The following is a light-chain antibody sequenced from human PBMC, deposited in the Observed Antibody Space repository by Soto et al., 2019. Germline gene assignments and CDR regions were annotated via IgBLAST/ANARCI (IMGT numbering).Light chain of an antibody. CDR2: DVS. CDR1: SSDVGGYNY. CDR3: SSYTSSSTLEV. J-gene: IGLJ1*01. Sequence: QSALTQPASVSGSPGQSITISCTGTSSDVGGYNYVSWYQQHPGKAPTLMIYDVSNRPSGVSNRFSGSKSGNTASLTISGLQAEDEADYYCSSYTSSSTLEVFGTGTKATVL. V-gene: IGLV2-14*01.